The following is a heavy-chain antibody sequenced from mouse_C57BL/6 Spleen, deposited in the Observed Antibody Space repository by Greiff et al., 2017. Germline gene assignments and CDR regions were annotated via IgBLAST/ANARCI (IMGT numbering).Heavy chain of an antibody. CDR2: IDPSDSET. J-gene: IGHJ4*01. CDR3: AREGDYDEYYYAMDY. Sequence: VKLQESGAELVRPGSSVKLSCKASGYTFTSYWMHWVKQRPIQGLEWIGNIDPSDSETHYNQKFKDKATLTVDKSSSTAYMQLSSLTSEDSAVYYCAREGDYDEYYYAMDYWGQGTSVTVSS. V-gene: IGHV1-52*01. D-gene: IGHD2-4*01. CDR1: GYTFTSYW.